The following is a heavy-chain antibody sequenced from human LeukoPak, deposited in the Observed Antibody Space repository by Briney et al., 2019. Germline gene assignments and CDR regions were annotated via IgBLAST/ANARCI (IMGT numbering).Heavy chain of an antibody. CDR3: ARNGGKDSHELEFGP. V-gene: IGHV3-74*03. J-gene: IGHJ2*01. CDR2: INSDGSIKSDEKFT. Sequence: GGSLRLSCAASGFTLSNYWMINWVRQVPGKGLEWVSRINSDGSIKSDEKFTTYADSVKGRFTISTDNTKNTLYLQMHSLRAGDPAVLFCARNGGKDSHELEFGPWGRGTQVTVSS. CDR1: GFTLSNYW. D-gene: IGHD3-16*01.